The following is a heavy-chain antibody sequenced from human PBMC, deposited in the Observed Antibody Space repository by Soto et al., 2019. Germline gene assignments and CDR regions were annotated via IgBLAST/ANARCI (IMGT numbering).Heavy chain of an antibody. V-gene: IGHV4-59*01. CDR2: IYYSGST. CDR1: GGSISSYY. Sequence: SETLSLTCTVSGGSISSYYWSWIRQPPGKGLEWIGYIYYSGSTNYNPSLKSRVTISVDTSKNQFSLKLSSVTAADTDVYYCARDSGLWNYDYYYYYAMEVWGQGTTVTVSS. D-gene: IGHD1-7*01. CDR3: ARDSGLWNYDYYYYYAMEV. J-gene: IGHJ6*02.